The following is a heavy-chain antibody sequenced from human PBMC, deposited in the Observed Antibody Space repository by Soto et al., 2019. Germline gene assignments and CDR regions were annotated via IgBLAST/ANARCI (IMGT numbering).Heavy chain of an antibody. CDR3: AREGYSYGIRYYYGMDV. CDR2: ISSSGSTI. Sequence: EVHLVESGGGLVQPGGSLRLSCAASGFTFSSYEMNWVRQAPGKGLEWVSYISSSGSTIYYADSVKGRFTISRDNAKNSLSLQMDSLRAEDTAVYYCAREGYSYGIRYYYGMDVWGQGTTVTVSS. J-gene: IGHJ6*02. D-gene: IGHD5-18*01. CDR1: GFTFSSYE. V-gene: IGHV3-48*03.